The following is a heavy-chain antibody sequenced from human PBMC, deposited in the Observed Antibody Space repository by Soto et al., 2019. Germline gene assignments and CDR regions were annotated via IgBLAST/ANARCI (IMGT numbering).Heavy chain of an antibody. CDR2: IYTSGST. Sequence: XETLSLTCTFSGGSISSYYWSWIRQPAGKGLEWIGRIYTSGSTNYNPSLKSRVTMSVDTSKNQFSLKLSSVTAADTAVYYCARDDPYYYDSSGYYYFDYWGQGTLVTVSS. CDR1: GGSISSYY. CDR3: ARDDPYYYDSSGYYYFDY. V-gene: IGHV4-4*07. J-gene: IGHJ4*02. D-gene: IGHD3-22*01.